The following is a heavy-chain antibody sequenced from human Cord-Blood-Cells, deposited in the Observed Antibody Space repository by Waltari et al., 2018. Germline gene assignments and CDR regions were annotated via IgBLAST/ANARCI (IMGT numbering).Heavy chain of an antibody. CDR2: INHSGNT. D-gene: IGHD2-2*02. CDR1: GGSFSGYY. V-gene: IGHV4-34*01. J-gene: IGHJ5*02. Sequence: QVQLQQWGAGLLKPSETLSLTCAVYGGSFSGYYWSWIRQPPGKGLEWIGEINHSGNTNSNPALKSGVTISVDSSKNQFSLKLSSVTAADTAVYYCARGSGYCSSTSCDSSSWGQGTLVTVSS. CDR3: ARGSGYCSSTSCDSSS.